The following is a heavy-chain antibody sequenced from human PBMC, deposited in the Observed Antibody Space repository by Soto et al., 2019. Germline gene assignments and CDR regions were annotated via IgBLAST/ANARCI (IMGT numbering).Heavy chain of an antibody. CDR3: ARRGSSSWYRY. Sequence: QLQLQESGPGLVKPSETLSLTCTVSGGSISSSSYYWGWIRQPPGKGLEWIGSIYYSGSTYYNPSLKSRVTISVDTSKNQFSLKLSSVTAADTAVYYCARRGSSSWYRYWGQGTLVTVSS. CDR2: IYYSGST. D-gene: IGHD6-13*01. V-gene: IGHV4-39*01. J-gene: IGHJ4*02. CDR1: GGSISSSSYY.